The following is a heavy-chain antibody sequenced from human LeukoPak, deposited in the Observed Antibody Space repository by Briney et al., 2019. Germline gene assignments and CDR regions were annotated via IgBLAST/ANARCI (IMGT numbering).Heavy chain of an antibody. V-gene: IGHV4-34*01. CDR3: ARGLRGYYYMDV. CDR1: GGSFSGYY. Sequence: SEALSLTCAVYGGSFSGYYWTWIRQPPGKGLEWIGEINHSGSTNYNPSLKSRVTISVDTSKNQFSLKLSSVTAADTAVYYCARGLRGYYYMDVWGKGTTVTVSS. CDR2: INHSGST. J-gene: IGHJ6*03. D-gene: IGHD3-16*01.